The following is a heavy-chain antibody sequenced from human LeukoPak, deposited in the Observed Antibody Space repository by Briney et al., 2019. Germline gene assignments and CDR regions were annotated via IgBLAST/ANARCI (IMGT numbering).Heavy chain of an antibody. V-gene: IGHV4-59*01. D-gene: IGHD3-22*01. Sequence: SETLSLTCTVSGGSISSYYWSWIRQPPGKGLEWIGYIYYSGSTNYNPSLKSRVTISVDTSKNQFSPKLSSVTAADTAVYYCARTKSSSGYLGFDYWGQGTLVTVSS. J-gene: IGHJ4*02. CDR1: GGSISSYY. CDR2: IYYSGST. CDR3: ARTKSSSGYLGFDY.